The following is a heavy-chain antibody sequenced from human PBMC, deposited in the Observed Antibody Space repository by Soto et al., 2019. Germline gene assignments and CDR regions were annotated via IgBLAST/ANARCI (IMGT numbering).Heavy chain of an antibody. V-gene: IGHV4-61*01. CDR2: IYYSGST. D-gene: IGHD3-3*01. CDR3: ARDRTPTEITYYDFWSGYYNYYYYGMDV. Sequence: PSETLSLTCAVSGGSISSSYYWSWIRQPPGKGLEWIGYIYYSGSTNYNPSLKSRVTISVDTSKNQFSLKLSSVTAADTAVYYCARDRTPTEITYYDFWSGYYNYYYYGMDVWGQGTTVTVSS. CDR1: GGSISSSYY. J-gene: IGHJ6*02.